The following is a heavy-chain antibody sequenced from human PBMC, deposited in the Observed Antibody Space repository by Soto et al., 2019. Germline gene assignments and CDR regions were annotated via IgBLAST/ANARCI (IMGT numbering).Heavy chain of an antibody. D-gene: IGHD2-2*02. Sequence: GWSLRLSCAASGFTFSTYSLNWVRQAPGKGLEWVSSISSSSSYIYYADSVKGRFTISRDNAKNSLYLQMNSLRAEDTAVYYCARDLLYKADGPNWFDPWCQGTLVTVSS. J-gene: IGHJ5*02. V-gene: IGHV3-21*01. CDR1: GFTFSTYS. CDR2: ISSSSSYI. CDR3: ARDLLYKADGPNWFDP.